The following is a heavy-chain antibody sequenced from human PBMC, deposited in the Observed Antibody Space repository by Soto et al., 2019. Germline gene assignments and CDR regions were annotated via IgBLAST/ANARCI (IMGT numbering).Heavy chain of an antibody. Sequence: EMQLLESGGGLVQPGGSLRLSCAASGFTFSSFAMSWVRQAPGKGLDWVAVISENGDRQYSTESVRGRFLISRDSSKNTVYLQMNSLRPEDTGVYFCARRLATTVSALGYWGQGALVTVSS. J-gene: IGHJ4*02. CDR1: GFTFSSFA. CDR2: ISENGDRQ. D-gene: IGHD4-17*01. CDR3: ARRLATTVSALGY. V-gene: IGHV3-23*01.